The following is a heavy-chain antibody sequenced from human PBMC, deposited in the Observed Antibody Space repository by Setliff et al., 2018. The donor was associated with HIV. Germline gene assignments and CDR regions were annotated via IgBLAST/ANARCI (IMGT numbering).Heavy chain of an antibody. V-gene: IGHV4-39*01. Sequence: SETLSLTCTVSGGSISSGGPGYYWGWVRQPPGGGLEWIGSVYYSGSTYYNPSLRSRVTISVDTSKNQLSLRLTSMTAADTAVYYCARLFSGSPGDYWGQGTLVTVSS. CDR2: VYYSGST. CDR3: ARLFSGSPGDY. J-gene: IGHJ4*02. D-gene: IGHD3-10*01. CDR1: GGSISSGGPGYY.